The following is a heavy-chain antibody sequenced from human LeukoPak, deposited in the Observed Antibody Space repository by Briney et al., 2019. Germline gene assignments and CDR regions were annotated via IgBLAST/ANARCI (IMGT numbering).Heavy chain of an antibody. Sequence: AGGSLRLSCKGSGYSFTIYWIAWVRQMPGKGLESMGIIYPGDSDTRYSPSFQGQVTISVDESISTAYLQWSSLKASDTAMYYCARASSPRIAARYFDHWGQGTLVSVSS. CDR3: ARASSPRIAARYFDH. D-gene: IGHD6-6*01. V-gene: IGHV5-51*01. CDR2: IYPGDSDT. CDR1: GYSFTIYW. J-gene: IGHJ4*02.